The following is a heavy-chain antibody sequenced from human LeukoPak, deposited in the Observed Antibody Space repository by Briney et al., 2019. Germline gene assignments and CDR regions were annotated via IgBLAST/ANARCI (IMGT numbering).Heavy chain of an antibody. CDR2: INPSSGGT. D-gene: IGHD1-20*01. Sequence: ASVKVSRKASGYSFTAYYMHWVRQAPGQGLEWMGWINPSSGGTNYAQKFQGRVTMTRDTSIRTAYMELSRLRSDDTAVYYCARASVITGSTETFDPWGQGTLVTVSS. V-gene: IGHV1-2*02. J-gene: IGHJ5*02. CDR3: ARASVITGSTETFDP. CDR1: GYSFTAYY.